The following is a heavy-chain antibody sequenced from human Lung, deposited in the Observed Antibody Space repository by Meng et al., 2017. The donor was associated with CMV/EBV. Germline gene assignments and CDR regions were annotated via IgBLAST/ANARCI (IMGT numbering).Heavy chain of an antibody. V-gene: IGHV4-4*02. CDR1: GDSITNHNW. Sequence: QGHLPESGPALFKPSVILPFPCDGPGDSITNHNWWAWVRQPPGKGLEWIGEIPHRGSSAYNPSLKSRVSMSIDKSKNQFSLKLTSVTAADTAVYHCLRRSGGSVWGQGTLVTVSS. D-gene: IGHD3-10*01. CDR3: LRRSGGSV. J-gene: IGHJ1*01. CDR2: IPHRGSS.